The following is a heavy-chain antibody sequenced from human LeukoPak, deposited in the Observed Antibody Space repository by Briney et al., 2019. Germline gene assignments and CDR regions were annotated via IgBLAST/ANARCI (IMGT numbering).Heavy chain of an antibody. Sequence: GGSLRLSCAASGFTFSSYWMHWVRHAPGKGLVWVSRINSDGSSTSYADSVKGRFTISRDNAKNTLYLQMNSLRAEDTAVYYCARATRSGYCSGGSCYSAWGQGTLVTVSS. V-gene: IGHV3-74*01. D-gene: IGHD2-15*01. J-gene: IGHJ5*02. CDR3: ARATRSGYCSGGSCYSA. CDR1: GFTFSSYW. CDR2: INSDGSST.